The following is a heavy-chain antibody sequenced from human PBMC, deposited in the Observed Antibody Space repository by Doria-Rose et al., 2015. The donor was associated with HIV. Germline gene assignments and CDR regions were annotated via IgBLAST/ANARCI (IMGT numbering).Heavy chain of an antibody. CDR3: AREVRSTIDARGNWFDP. D-gene: IGHD6-6*01. CDR2: INWDGGST. Sequence: RLSCAASGFTFDDYGMTWVRQAPGKGLEWVSNINWDGGSTGYADSVKGRFTISRDNAKNSLYLQMNNLRAEDTALYYCAREVRSTIDARGNWFDPWGQGTLVTVSA. CDR1: GFTFDDYG. V-gene: IGHV3-20*04. J-gene: IGHJ5*02.